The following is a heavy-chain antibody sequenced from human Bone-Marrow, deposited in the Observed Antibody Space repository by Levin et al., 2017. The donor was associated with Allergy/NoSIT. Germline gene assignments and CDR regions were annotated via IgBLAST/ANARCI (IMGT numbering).Heavy chain of an antibody. V-gene: IGHV3-15*01. J-gene: IGHJ4*02. CDR3: TTALIIPAAHLDY. CDR1: GFNFKNAW. Sequence: GGSLRLSCAASGFNFKNAWMGWARQAPGKGLEWVGRIKSKVDGETIDYAAPVEGRFTISRDDSRTTLFLQMNSLRADDTAIYYCTTALIIPAAHLDYWGQGTLVSVSS. D-gene: IGHD6-25*01. CDR2: IKSKVDGETI.